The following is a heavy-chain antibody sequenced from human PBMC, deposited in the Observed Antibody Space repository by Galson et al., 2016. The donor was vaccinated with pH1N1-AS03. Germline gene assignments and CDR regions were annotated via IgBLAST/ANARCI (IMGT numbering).Heavy chain of an antibody. Sequence: SLRLSCAASGFTFSSYGMHWVRQTPGKGLEWVAVIWYDGSNKYYADSVKGRFTISRDNSKNTLYLQMSSLRAEDTAVYYCARGQGYNSGYFDTDYWGRGTPVTVSS. CDR1: GFTFSSYG. CDR2: IWYDGSNK. V-gene: IGHV3-33*01. J-gene: IGHJ4*02. CDR3: ARGQGYNSGYFDTDY. D-gene: IGHD3-22*01.